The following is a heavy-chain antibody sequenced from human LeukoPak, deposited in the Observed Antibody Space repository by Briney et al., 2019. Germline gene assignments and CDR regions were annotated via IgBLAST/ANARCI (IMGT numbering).Heavy chain of an antibody. D-gene: IGHD2-2*01. J-gene: IGHJ3*02. CDR3: ARGGAYQAKDAFDI. CDR1: GYTFTGYY. Sequence: ASVKVSCKASGYTFTGYYMHWVRQAPGQGLEWMGWINPNSGGTNYAQKFQGWVTMTRDTSISTAYMELSRLRSDDTAVYYCARGGAYQAKDAFDIWGQGTMVTVSS. CDR2: INPNSGGT. V-gene: IGHV1-2*04.